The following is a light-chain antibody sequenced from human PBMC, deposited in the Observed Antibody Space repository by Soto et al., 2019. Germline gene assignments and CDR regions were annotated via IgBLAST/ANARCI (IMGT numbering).Light chain of an antibody. J-gene: IGKJ2*01. CDR3: QQSYSTTPYT. Sequence: DIQMTQSPSSLSASVGDRVTITCRASQSISSYLNWYQQKPGKAPKLLIYAASSLQSGVPSRFSGSGSGTAFTLTISSLQPEDFSTYYCQQSYSTTPYTFGQGTKLEIK. CDR1: QSISSY. CDR2: AAS. V-gene: IGKV1-39*01.